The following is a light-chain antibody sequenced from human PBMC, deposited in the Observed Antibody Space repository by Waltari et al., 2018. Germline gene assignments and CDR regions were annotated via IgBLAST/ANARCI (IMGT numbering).Light chain of an antibody. CDR3: QHYVRLPAT. J-gene: IGKJ1*01. Sequence: LVLTPSPGTLSLSPGERATLSCRASQTVSRSLAWYQQKPGQAPKRLSYGASTRATGIPDRFTGSGSGTDFSLTISSLEPEDVAIYFCQHYVRLPATFGQGTKVEIK. CDR1: QTVSRS. V-gene: IGKV3-20*01. CDR2: GAS.